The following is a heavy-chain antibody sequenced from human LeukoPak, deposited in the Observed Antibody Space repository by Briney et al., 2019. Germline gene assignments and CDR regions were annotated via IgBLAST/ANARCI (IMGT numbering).Heavy chain of an antibody. D-gene: IGHD2-2*01. CDR2: IKSKTDGGTT. V-gene: IGHV3-15*01. J-gene: IGHJ4*02. Sequence: PGGSLRLSCAASGFTFSNAWMSWVRQAPGKGLEWVGRIKSKTDGGTTDYAAPVKGRFTISRDDSKNTLDLQMNSLKTEDTAVYHRTTVGCSSTSCYVGYFDYWGQGILVTVSS. CDR1: GFTFSNAW. CDR3: TTVGCSSTSCYVGYFDY.